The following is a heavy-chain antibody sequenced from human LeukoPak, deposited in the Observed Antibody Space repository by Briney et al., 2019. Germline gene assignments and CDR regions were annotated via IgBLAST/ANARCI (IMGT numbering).Heavy chain of an antibody. CDR1: GGSFSGYY. D-gene: IGHD3-10*01. CDR3: ARCLWFGELLFWFDP. Sequence: PSETLSLTCAVYGGSFSGYYWSWIRQPPGKGLEWIGEINHSGSTNYNPSLKSRVTISVDTSENQFSLKLSSVTAADTAVYYCARCLWFGELLFWFDPWGQGTLVTVSS. CDR2: INHSGST. V-gene: IGHV4-34*01. J-gene: IGHJ5*02.